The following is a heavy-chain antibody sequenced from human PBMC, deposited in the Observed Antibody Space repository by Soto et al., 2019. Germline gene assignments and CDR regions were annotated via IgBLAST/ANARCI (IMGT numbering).Heavy chain of an antibody. CDR2: IIPIFGTA. J-gene: IGHJ4*02. V-gene: IGHV1-69*13. Sequence: SVKVSCKASGGTFSSYAISWVRQAPGQGLEWMGGIIPIFGTANYAQKFQGRVTITADESKNQFSLQLNSVTPEDTAVYYCARLGVYSSSSGFDYWGQGTLVTVSS. CDR3: ARLGVYSSSSGFDY. CDR1: GGTFSSYA. D-gene: IGHD6-6*01.